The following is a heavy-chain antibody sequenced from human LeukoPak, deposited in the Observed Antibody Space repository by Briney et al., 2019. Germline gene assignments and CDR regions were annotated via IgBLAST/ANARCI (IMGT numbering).Heavy chain of an antibody. Sequence: PSETLSLTCAVYGGSFSGYYWSWIRQPPGKGLEWIGEINHSGSTNYNPSLKSRVTISVDTSKNQFSLKLSSVTAADTAVYYCARHSSAQYAAEGIQLWSTFYYYYYYMDVWGKGTTVTVSS. D-gene: IGHD5-18*01. CDR1: GGSFSGYY. CDR3: ARHSSAQYAAEGIQLWSTFYYYYYYMDV. J-gene: IGHJ6*03. V-gene: IGHV4-34*01. CDR2: INHSGST.